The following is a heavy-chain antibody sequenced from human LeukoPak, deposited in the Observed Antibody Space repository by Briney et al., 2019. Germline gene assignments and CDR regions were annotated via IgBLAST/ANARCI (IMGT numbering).Heavy chain of an antibody. D-gene: IGHD3-9*01. V-gene: IGHV3-21*01. CDR2: TSSSSSYI. J-gene: IGHJ4*02. CDR3: ARDKEGLSSILPSGKQRAYFDY. CDR1: GFTFSSYS. Sequence: KTGGSLRLSCAASGFTFSSYSMNWVRQAPGKGLEWVSSTSSSSSYIYYADSVKGRFTISRDNAKNSLYLQMNSLRAEDTAVYYCARDKEGLSSILPSGKQRAYFDYWGQGTLVTVSS.